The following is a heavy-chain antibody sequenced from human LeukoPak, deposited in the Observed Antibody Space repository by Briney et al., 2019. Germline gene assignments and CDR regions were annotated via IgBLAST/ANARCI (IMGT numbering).Heavy chain of an antibody. CDR2: ISGSGGNT. CDR3: VTYYYDSSGYWSFDY. D-gene: IGHD3-22*01. Sequence: GGSLRLSCAASGFTFSSYAMSWVRQAPGKGLEWVSAISGSGGNTYYADSVKGRFTISRDNSKNTLYLQMNSLRAEDTAVYYCVTYYYDSSGYWSFDYWGQGTLVTVSS. J-gene: IGHJ4*02. CDR1: GFTFSSYA. V-gene: IGHV3-23*01.